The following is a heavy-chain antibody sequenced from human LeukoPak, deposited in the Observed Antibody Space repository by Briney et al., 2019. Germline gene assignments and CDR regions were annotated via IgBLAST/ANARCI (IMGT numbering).Heavy chain of an antibody. Sequence: GGSLRLSCAASGFTFSSYAMHWVRQAPGKGLEYVSATSSNGGSTYYANSVKGRFTISRDNSKNTLHLQMGSLRAEDTAVYYCARVSSGYFDYWGQGTLVTVSS. D-gene: IGHD3-22*01. J-gene: IGHJ4*02. CDR1: GFTFSSYA. CDR2: TSSNGGST. V-gene: IGHV3-64*01. CDR3: ARVSSGYFDY.